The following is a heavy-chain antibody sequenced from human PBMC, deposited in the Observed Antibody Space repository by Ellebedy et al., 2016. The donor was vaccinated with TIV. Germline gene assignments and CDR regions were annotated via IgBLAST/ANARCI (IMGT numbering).Heavy chain of an antibody. Sequence: GESLKISCAASGFTFSTYWMNWVRQAPGKGLEWISYISNGGSIVNYADSVQGRFTISRDDAKNSLYLQMDSLRVEDTAVYYCASTVQMWLPVFHFWGQGTMVTVSS. CDR2: ISNGGSIV. CDR3: ASTVQMWLPVFHF. CDR1: GFTFSTYW. D-gene: IGHD5-18*01. J-gene: IGHJ3*01. V-gene: IGHV3-48*04.